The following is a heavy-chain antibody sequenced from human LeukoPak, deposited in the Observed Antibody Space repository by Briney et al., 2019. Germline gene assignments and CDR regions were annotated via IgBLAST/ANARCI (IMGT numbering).Heavy chain of an antibody. V-gene: IGHV3-43*01. CDR3: AKDSGFGEEGAVFDY. D-gene: IGHD3-10*01. CDR2: ISWDGGST. Sequence: GGSLRLSCAASGFTFDYYTMHWVRQAPGKGLEWVSLISWDGGSTYYADSVKGRFTISRDNSKNSLYLQMNSLRTEDTALYYCAKDSGFGEEGAVFDYWGQGTLVTVSS. CDR1: GFTFDYYT. J-gene: IGHJ4*02.